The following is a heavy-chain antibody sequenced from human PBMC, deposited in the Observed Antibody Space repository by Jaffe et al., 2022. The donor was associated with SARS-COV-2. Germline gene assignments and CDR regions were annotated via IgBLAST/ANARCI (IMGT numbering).Heavy chain of an antibody. CDR1: GFTFSSYG. V-gene: IGHV3-30*18. D-gene: IGHD6-19*01. Sequence: QVQLVESGGGVVQPGRSLRLSCAASGFTFSSYGMHWVRQAPGKGLEWVAVISYDGSNKYYADSVKGRFTISRDNSKNTLYLQMNSLRAEDTAVYYCAKVAGLVSGLIDYWGQGTLVTVSS. J-gene: IGHJ4*02. CDR3: AKVAGLVSGLIDY. CDR2: ISYDGSNK.